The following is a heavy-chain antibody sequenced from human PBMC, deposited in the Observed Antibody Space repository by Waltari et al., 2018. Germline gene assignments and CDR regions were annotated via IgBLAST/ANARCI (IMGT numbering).Heavy chain of an antibody. CDR1: GYTFTSYG. V-gene: IGHV1-18*01. CDR3: ARVVELRSSGYLYNWFDP. CDR2: SSAYNGNT. J-gene: IGHJ5*02. Sequence: QVQLVQSGAEVKKPGASVKVSCKASGYTFTSYGISWVRQAPGQGLEWMGWSSAYNGNTNYAQKLQGIVTMTTDTSTSTAYMELRSLRSDDTAVYYCARVVELRSSGYLYNWFDPWGQGTLVTVSS. D-gene: IGHD3-22*01.